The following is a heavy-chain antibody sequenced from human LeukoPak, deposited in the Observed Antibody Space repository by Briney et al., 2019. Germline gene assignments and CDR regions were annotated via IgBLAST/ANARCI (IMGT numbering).Heavy chain of an antibody. CDR2: INHSGST. Sequence: PSETLSLTCAVYGGSFSGYYWSWIRQPPGKGLEWMGEINHSGSTNYNPSLKSRVTISVDTSKNQFALTLSSVTAADTAVYYCARAYSSSSYFDYWGQGTLVTVSS. J-gene: IGHJ4*02. D-gene: IGHD6-6*01. CDR3: ARAYSSSSYFDY. CDR1: GGSFSGYY. V-gene: IGHV4-34*01.